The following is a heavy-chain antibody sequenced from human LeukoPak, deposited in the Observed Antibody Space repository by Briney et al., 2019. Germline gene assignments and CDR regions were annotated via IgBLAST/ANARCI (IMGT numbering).Heavy chain of an antibody. Sequence: SGPTLLKPTQTLTLTCTFSGFSLSTSGVGVGWIRQPPGKALEWLALIYWDDDKRYSPSLKSRLTITKDTSKNQVVLTMTNMDPVDTATYYCAHTALWYYYDSREVWGQGTLVTVSS. J-gene: IGHJ4*02. V-gene: IGHV2-5*02. CDR1: GFSLSTSGVG. D-gene: IGHD3-22*01. CDR3: AHTALWYYYDSREV. CDR2: IYWDDDK.